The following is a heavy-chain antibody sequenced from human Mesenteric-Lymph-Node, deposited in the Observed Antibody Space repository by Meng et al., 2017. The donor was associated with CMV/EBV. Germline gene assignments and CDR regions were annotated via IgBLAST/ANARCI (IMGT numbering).Heavy chain of an antibody. CDR2: MFYSGST. CDR1: GAYMSSGNNY. D-gene: IGHD3-9*01. J-gene: IGHJ5*02. CDR3: ARVRNFEWLDP. Sequence: CNGAGAYMSSGNNYWSWSRQRPGEGLEWIGNMFYSGSTYYNPSLKSRLTMSVDTFKNQLSLKLSSVTAADTAMYYCARVRNFEWLDPWGQGTLVTVSS. V-gene: IGHV4-30-4*01.